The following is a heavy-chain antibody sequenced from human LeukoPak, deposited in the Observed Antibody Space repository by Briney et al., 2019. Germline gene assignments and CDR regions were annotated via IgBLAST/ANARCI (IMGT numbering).Heavy chain of an antibody. V-gene: IGHV3-30*09. CDR2: ISYDGTEE. CDR3: ARVDCNTGGNCYFDY. CDR1: GFTFSHYG. Sequence: PGGSLRLSCAASGFTFSHYGMHWVRQAPGKGLEWVAVISYDGTEEEAADSVKGRFAISRDNSKNTLYLQMNSLRPDDTAVYYCARVDCNTGGNCYFDYWGQGTLVVVSS. D-gene: IGHD2-8*02. J-gene: IGHJ4*02.